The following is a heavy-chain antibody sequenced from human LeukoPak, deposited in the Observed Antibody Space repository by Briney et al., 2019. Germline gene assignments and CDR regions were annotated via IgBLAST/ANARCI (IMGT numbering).Heavy chain of an antibody. J-gene: IGHJ6*02. CDR2: INPNSGGT. CDR1: GYTFTGYY. D-gene: IGHD2-2*01. CDR3: ARDTRIVVVPAAPYYYYGMDV. Sequence: ASVTVSFKASGYTFTGYYMHWVRQAPGQGLEWMGWINPNSGGTNYAQKFQGWVTMTRDTSISTAYMELSRLRSDDTAVYYCARDTRIVVVPAAPYYYYGMDVWGQGTTVTVSS. V-gene: IGHV1-2*04.